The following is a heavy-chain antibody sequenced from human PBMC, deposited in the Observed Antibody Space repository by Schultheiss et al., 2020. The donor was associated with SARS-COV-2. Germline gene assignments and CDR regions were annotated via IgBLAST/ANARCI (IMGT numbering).Heavy chain of an antibody. D-gene: IGHD1-1*01. J-gene: IGHJ1*01. CDR2: INHSGST. CDR3: ARSGRYFQH. V-gene: IGHV4-61*03. CDR1: GGSISSGGYH. Sequence: SETLSLTCTVSGGSISSGGYHWSWIRQYPGKGPEWIGEINHSGSTNYNPSLKSRVTISVDTSKNHLSLKLSSVTAADTAVYYCARSGRYFQHWAQGTLVTVSS.